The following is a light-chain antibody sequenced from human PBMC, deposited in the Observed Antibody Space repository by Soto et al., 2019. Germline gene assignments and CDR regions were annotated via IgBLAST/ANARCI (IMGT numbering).Light chain of an antibody. Sequence: QSVLTQPPSVSGAPGQRVTISCTGGSSNIGAGFDVHWYRQLPGAAPELLIYGNTNRPSGVPDRFSGSNSGTSASLAITGLQPEDEADYYCQSYDSTLYVVFGGGTKLTVL. CDR1: SSNIGAGFD. CDR2: GNT. J-gene: IGLJ2*01. CDR3: QSYDSTLYVV. V-gene: IGLV1-40*01.